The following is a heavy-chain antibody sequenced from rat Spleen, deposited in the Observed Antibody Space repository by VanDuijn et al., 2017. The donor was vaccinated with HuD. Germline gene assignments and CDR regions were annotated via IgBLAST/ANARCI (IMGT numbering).Heavy chain of an antibody. CDR2: ISYDGTAT. V-gene: IGHV5-20*01. CDR3: TTANSGGYSELYYFDY. J-gene: IGHJ2*01. CDR1: GLSFSNYD. D-gene: IGHD1-11*01. Sequence: EVQLVESGGGLVQPGRSLKLSCAASGLSFSNYDMAWVRQAPTKGLEWVASISYDGTATYYRDSVKGRFTLSRDNAKSTLYLQMGSLRSEDMATYYCTTANSGGYSELYYFDYWGQGVMVTVSS.